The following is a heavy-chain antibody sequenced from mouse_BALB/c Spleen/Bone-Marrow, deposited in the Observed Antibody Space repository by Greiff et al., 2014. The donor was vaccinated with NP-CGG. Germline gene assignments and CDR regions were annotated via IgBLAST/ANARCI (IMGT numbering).Heavy chain of an antibody. J-gene: IGHJ2*01. V-gene: IGHV1-18*01. D-gene: IGHD2-1*01. CDR2: IHPNNGGS. Sequence: VQLLQPGPELVKPGASVKISCETSGYTFTEYTMHWVKQSHGKSLEWIGGIHPNNGGSSYNQKFKGKATLTVDKSSSTAYMELRNLTSEDSAVYYCAALYGIVFDYWGQGTTLTVSS. CDR1: GYTFTEYT. CDR3: AALYGIVFDY.